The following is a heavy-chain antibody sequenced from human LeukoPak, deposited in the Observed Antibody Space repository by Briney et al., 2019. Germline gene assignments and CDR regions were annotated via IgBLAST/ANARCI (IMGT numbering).Heavy chain of an antibody. J-gene: IGHJ4*02. D-gene: IGHD3-16*01. V-gene: IGHV3-30-3*01. CDR1: GFTFNNYP. CDR3: ARGGGNCLDY. CDR2: ISYDGSNK. Sequence: GRSLRLSCAASGFTFNNYPMHWVRQAPGKGLEWVAVISYDGSNKYYADSVKGRCTISRNNSKNTLYLQMNRLRAEDTAVYCWARGGGNCLDYWGQGTLVAVSS.